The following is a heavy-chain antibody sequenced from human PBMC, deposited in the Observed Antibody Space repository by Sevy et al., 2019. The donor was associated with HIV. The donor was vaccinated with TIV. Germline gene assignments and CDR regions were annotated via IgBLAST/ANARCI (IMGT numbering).Heavy chain of an antibody. Sequence: ASVKVSCKASGYTFTSYGISWVRQAPGQGLEWMGWISAYSGNTNYAQKLQGRVTMTTDTSTSTAYMELRSLRSDDTAVYYCARDPGYSSGWYARWTPGHFDYWGQGTLVTVSS. J-gene: IGHJ4*02. D-gene: IGHD6-19*01. V-gene: IGHV1-18*01. CDR3: ARDPGYSSGWYARWTPGHFDY. CDR2: ISAYSGNT. CDR1: GYTFTSYG.